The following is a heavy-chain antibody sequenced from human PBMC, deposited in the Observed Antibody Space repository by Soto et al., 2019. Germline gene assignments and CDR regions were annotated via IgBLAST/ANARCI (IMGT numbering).Heavy chain of an antibody. Sequence: GGSLRLSCAASGFIFSDYAMSWVRQAPGKGLEWVSSLGGPGDDTYYADYVKGRFTISRDNSKNTMSLQMDSLRAEDTAIYYCAKDRMSRNSVWDPFDVWGQG. J-gene: IGHJ3*01. V-gene: IGHV3-23*01. CDR2: LGGPGDDT. D-gene: IGHD4-4*01. CDR1: GFIFSDYA. CDR3: AKDRMSRNSVWDPFDV.